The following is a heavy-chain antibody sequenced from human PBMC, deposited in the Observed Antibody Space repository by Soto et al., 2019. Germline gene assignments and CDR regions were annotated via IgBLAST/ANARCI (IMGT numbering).Heavy chain of an antibody. J-gene: IGHJ4*02. CDR1: GGSISNYY. D-gene: IGHD2-8*01. V-gene: IGHV4-59*12. CDR2: IYYSGSP. Sequence: QVQLQESGPGLVKPSETLSLTCTVSGGSISNYYWSWIRQPPGKGLERIGYIYYSGSPSYNPSLKSRLTISVDTSKNQFSLKLRSVTAADTAVYYCASLGGDHTSWCFGYWGQGTLVTVSS. CDR3: ASLGGDHTSWCFGY.